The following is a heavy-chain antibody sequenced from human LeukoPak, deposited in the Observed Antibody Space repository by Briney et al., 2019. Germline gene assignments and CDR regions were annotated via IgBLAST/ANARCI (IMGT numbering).Heavy chain of an antibody. Sequence: GASVKVSCKASGGTFSSYAISWVRQAPGQGLEWMGGIIPIFGTANYAQKFQGRVTITADESTSTAYMELSSPRSEDTAVYYCARAGAFGGVIVTAFDYWGQGTLVTVSS. V-gene: IGHV1-69*13. CDR3: ARAGAFGGVIVTAFDY. J-gene: IGHJ4*02. CDR1: GGTFSSYA. CDR2: IIPIFGTA. D-gene: IGHD3-16*02.